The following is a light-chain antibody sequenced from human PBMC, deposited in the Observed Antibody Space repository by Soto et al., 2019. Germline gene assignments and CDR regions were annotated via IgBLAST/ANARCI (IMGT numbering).Light chain of an antibody. V-gene: IGKV3-11*01. J-gene: IGKJ5*01. CDR1: QSVRSY. Sequence: EIVLTQSPDTLSMSPGERATLSCRASQSVRSYLAWYQQKPGQPPRLLIYDADNRDTGIPARFSGSGSGTDFTLTSTGLEPEDFAVYYCQQRSDSITFGQGTRLEIK. CDR2: DAD. CDR3: QQRSDSIT.